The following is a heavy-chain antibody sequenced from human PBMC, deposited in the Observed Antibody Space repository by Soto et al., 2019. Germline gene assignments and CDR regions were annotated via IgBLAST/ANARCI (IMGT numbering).Heavy chain of an antibody. CDR1: GYTFSDYY. D-gene: IGHD3-3*01. J-gene: IGHJ4*02. CDR3: ASHYDMWSGYLSPVDY. V-gene: IGHV3-11*01. Sequence: QVQLVESGGDLVKRGGSLRLSCAASGYTFSDYYMSWIRQAPGKGLEWISYIDTSSTKIYYADSVKGRFTISRDNAKNSLYLEMNSLSDEDTAVDYCASHYDMWSGYLSPVDYWGQGTLVTVSS. CDR2: IDTSSTKI.